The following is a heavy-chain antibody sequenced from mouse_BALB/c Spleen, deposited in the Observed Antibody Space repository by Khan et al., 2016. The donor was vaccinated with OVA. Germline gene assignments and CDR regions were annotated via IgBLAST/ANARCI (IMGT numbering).Heavy chain of an antibody. CDR2: IWAGGRE. D-gene: IGHD1-3*01. V-gene: IGHV2-9*02. J-gene: IGHJ2*01. CDR1: GFSLTSYG. CDR3: ARLDDI. Sequence: QLQQSGPGLMAPSQSLYITCTVSGFSLTSYGVHWVRQPPGKGLKWLGVIWAGGRETSNSAVLSRLSICKYKSKSHVFLKMNSLQTDDRAMYYCARLDDIWGQGTTLTVSS.